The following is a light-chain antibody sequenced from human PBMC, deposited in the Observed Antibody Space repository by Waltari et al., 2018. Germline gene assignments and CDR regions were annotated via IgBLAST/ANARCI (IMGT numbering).Light chain of an antibody. V-gene: IGLV2-23*02. J-gene: IGLJ1*01. CDR1: SSDVGSYNL. Sequence: QSALTQPASVSGSPGQSITISCPGTSSDVGSYNLVSWYQQYPGKAPKLMIYEVSKRPSGVSNRFSASKSGNTASLTISGLQAEDEADYYCCSYAGGTKVFGTGTKVTVL. CDR2: EVS. CDR3: CSYAGGTKV.